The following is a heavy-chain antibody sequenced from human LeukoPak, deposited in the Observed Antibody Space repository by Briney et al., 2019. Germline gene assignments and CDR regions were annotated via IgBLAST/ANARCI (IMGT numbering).Heavy chain of an antibody. CDR1: GYTFTSYG. Sequence: ASVKVSCKASGYTFTSYGISWVRQAPGQGLEWMGWISAYNGNTNYAQKLQGRVTMTTDTSTSTAYMELRSLRSDDTAVYYCARRGRGGTTDYYYYGMDVWGQGTTVTVSS. CDR3: ARRGRGGTTDYYYYGMDV. CDR2: ISAYNGNT. V-gene: IGHV1-18*01. D-gene: IGHD1-1*01. J-gene: IGHJ6*02.